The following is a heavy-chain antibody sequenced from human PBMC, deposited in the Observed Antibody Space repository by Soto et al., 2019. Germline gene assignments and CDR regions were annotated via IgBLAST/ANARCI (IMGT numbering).Heavy chain of an antibody. CDR1: GFTFSSYT. V-gene: IGHV3-21*01. J-gene: IGHJ4*02. CDR3: ARVTPGYCSGGSCYQAKVDY. D-gene: IGHD2-15*01. Sequence: GGSLRLSCATSGFTFSSYTMNWVRQAPGKGLEGVSSISSSSSYKFHADSLKGRFTISRDNAKNSLYLQMSSLRAEDTAVYYCARVTPGYCSGGSCYQAKVDYWGQGTLVTVSS. CDR2: ISSSSSYK.